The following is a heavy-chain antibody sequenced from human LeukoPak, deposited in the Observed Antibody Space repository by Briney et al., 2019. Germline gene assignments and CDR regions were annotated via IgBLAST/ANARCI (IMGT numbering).Heavy chain of an antibody. D-gene: IGHD3-22*01. CDR1: GYPFTGYY. Sequence: ASVKVSCKASGYPFTGYYMHWVRQAPGQGLEWMGWINPNSGGTNYAQKFQGRVTMTRDTSISTAYMELSRLRSDDTAVYYCARWYSYDSSGDKEDAFDVWGQGTMVTVSS. CDR3: ARWYSYDSSGDKEDAFDV. CDR2: INPNSGGT. V-gene: IGHV1-2*02. J-gene: IGHJ3*01.